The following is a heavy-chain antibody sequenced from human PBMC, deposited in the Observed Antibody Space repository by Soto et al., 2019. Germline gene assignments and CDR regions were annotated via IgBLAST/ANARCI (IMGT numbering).Heavy chain of an antibody. J-gene: IGHJ4*02. Sequence: SGPTLVNPTQTLTLTCSFSGFSLSTLGMSVSWIRQPPGKALEWLALIDWEDEKYFSTSLQTRLSIFKDSSKSHVLLTITNVGPLDSATYFCARVSGSFQKGFDSWGQGTLGTVS. D-gene: IGHD1-26*01. CDR2: IDWEDEK. CDR1: GFSLSTLGMS. V-gene: IGHV2-70*01. CDR3: ARVSGSFQKGFDS.